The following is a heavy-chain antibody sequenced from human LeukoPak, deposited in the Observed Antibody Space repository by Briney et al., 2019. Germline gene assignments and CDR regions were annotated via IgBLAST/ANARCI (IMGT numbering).Heavy chain of an antibody. V-gene: IGHV3-23*01. Sequence: PGGSLRLSCAASGFAFSSYGMSWVRQAPGKGLEWVSGISGSGGSTYYADSVKGRFTISRDNSRNTLFLQMNSLRPEDTAVYSCAKRYGSGNYHTDWGQGTLVTVSS. CDR1: GFAFSSYG. D-gene: IGHD3-10*01. CDR2: ISGSGGST. CDR3: AKRYGSGNYHTD. J-gene: IGHJ4*02.